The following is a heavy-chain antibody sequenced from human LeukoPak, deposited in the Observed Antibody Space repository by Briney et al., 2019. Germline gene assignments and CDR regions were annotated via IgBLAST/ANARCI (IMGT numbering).Heavy chain of an antibody. D-gene: IGHD4-17*01. Sequence: ASVKVSCKASGYTFTSYGISWVRQAPGQGLEWMGWISAYNGNTNYAQRLQGRVTMTTDTSTSTAYMELRSLRSDDTAVYYCARLRYSVNAFDIWGQGTMVTVSS. J-gene: IGHJ3*02. CDR3: ARLRYSVNAFDI. CDR2: ISAYNGNT. CDR1: GYTFTSYG. V-gene: IGHV1-18*01.